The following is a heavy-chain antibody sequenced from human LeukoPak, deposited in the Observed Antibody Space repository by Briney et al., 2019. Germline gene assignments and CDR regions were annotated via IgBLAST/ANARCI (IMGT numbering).Heavy chain of an antibody. Sequence: ASVKVSCKASGYTFTGYYMHWVRQAPGQGLEWMGWINPNSGGTNYAQKFQGWVTMTRDTSISTAYKELSRLRSDDTAVYYCARAAYSGSQGYYGMDVWGQGTTVTVSS. D-gene: IGHD1-26*01. CDR2: INPNSGGT. CDR1: GYTFTGYY. V-gene: IGHV1-2*04. J-gene: IGHJ6*02. CDR3: ARAAYSGSQGYYGMDV.